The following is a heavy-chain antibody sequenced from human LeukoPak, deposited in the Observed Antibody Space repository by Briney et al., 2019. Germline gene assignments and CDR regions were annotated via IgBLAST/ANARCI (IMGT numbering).Heavy chain of an antibody. CDR1: GGTFSSYA. CDR2: IIPIFGTA. D-gene: IGHD2-2*03. CDR3: ARVEIVGWPTDETGLDYYYCYGMDV. J-gene: IGHJ6*02. V-gene: IGHV1-69*01. Sequence: SVKVSCKASGGTFSSYAISWVRQAPGQGLEWMGGIIPIFGTANYAQKFQGRVTITADESTSTAYMELSSLRSEDTAVYYCARVEIVGWPTDETGLDYYYCYGMDVWSQGTTVTVSS.